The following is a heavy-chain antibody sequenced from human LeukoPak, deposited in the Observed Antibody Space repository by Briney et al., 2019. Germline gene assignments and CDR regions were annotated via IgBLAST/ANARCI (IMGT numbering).Heavy chain of an antibody. CDR2: IRFDGSNT. CDR3: ASPPSIVVVPAATGAEDY. CDR1: GFPFSTYG. J-gene: IGHJ4*02. Sequence: GGSLRLSCAASGFPFSTYGMHWVRQVPGKGLEWVAFIRFDGSNTYYADSVKGRFTISRDNSKNTLYLQMNSLRAEDTAVYYCASPPSIVVVPAATGAEDYWGQGTLVTVSS. V-gene: IGHV3-30*02. D-gene: IGHD2-2*01.